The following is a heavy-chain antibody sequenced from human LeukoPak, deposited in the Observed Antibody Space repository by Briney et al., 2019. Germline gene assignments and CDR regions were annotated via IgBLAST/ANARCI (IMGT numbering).Heavy chain of an antibody. CDR2: IYSDNT. V-gene: IGHV3-53*01. J-gene: IGHJ1*01. CDR1: GFTVSSNS. Sequence: GGSLRLSCTVSGFTVSSNSMSWVRQAPGKGLEWVSFIYSDNTHYSDSVKGRFTISRDNSKNTLYLQMNSLRAEDTAVYYCARDADCSGENCYEYFHHWGQGSLVTVSP. CDR3: ARDADCSGENCYEYFHH. D-gene: IGHD2-15*01.